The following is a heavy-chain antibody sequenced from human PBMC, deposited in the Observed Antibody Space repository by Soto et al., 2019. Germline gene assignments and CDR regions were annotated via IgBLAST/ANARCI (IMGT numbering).Heavy chain of an antibody. CDR1: GVTFSSYA. J-gene: IGHJ3*02. Sequence: ASVKVSCKASGVTFSSYAISWVRQAPGQGLEWMGGTIPIFGTANYAQKFQGRVTITADESTSTAYMELSSLRSEDTAVYYCARDRREYYDSSGYPDAFDIWGQGTMVTVSS. D-gene: IGHD3-22*01. CDR2: TIPIFGTA. CDR3: ARDRREYYDSSGYPDAFDI. V-gene: IGHV1-69*13.